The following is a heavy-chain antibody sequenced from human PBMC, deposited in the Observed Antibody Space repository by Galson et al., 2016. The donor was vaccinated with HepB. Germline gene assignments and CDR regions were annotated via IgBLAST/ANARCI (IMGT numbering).Heavy chain of an antibody. V-gene: IGHV3-15*01. D-gene: IGHD3-10*01. CDR1: GFTFTKAW. Sequence: SLRLSCAASGFTFTKAWITWVRQAPGKGLEWVGRIRTHRDDRTPDYAASVEGRFTSSRDDPKNAEYMQMNSLKTEDTDLYYCYGHLDYWGRGTLDTVSS. J-gene: IGHJ4*02. CDR3: YGHLDY. CDR2: IRTHRDDRTP.